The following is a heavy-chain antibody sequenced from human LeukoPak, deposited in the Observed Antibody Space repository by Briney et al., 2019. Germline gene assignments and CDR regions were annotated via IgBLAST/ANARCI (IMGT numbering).Heavy chain of an antibody. CDR3: ATDNRECSSTSCYNY. CDR1: GYTFTSYD. CDR2: MNPNSGNT. J-gene: IGHJ4*02. Sequence: ASVKVSCKASGYTFTSYDINWVRQATGQGLEWMGWMNPNSGNTGYAQKFQGRVTMTEDTSTDTAYMELSSLRSEDTAVYYCATDNRECSSTSCYNYWGQGTLVTVSS. V-gene: IGHV1-8*01. D-gene: IGHD2-2*02.